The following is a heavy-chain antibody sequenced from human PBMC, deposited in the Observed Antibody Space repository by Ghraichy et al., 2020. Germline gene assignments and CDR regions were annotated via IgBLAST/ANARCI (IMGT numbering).Heavy chain of an antibody. CDR1: GYTFTSYD. Sequence: ASVKVSCKASGYTFTSYDINWVRQATGQGLEWMGWMNPNSGNTGYAQKFQGRVTMTRNTSISTAYMELSSLRSEDTAVYYCARGRGVDNWNDRAVDYWGQGTLVTVSS. CDR2: MNPNSGNT. CDR3: ARGRGVDNWNDRAVDY. J-gene: IGHJ4*02. D-gene: IGHD1-20*01. V-gene: IGHV1-8*01.